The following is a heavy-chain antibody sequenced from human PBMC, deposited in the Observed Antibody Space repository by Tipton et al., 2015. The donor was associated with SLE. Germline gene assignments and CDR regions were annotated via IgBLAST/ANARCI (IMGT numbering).Heavy chain of an antibody. CDR1: GGSFSGYY. CDR3: AREPVYFYYSGDV. J-gene: IGHJ6*03. V-gene: IGHV4-34*01. CDR2: INHSGTT. Sequence: TLSLTCAVYGGSFSGYYWSWIRQPPGKGLDWIGEINHSGTTNYNPSLKSRVAISVDTSKNQCSLKLSSVTAADTAVYYCAREPVYFYYSGDVGDNGTTVPVSS.